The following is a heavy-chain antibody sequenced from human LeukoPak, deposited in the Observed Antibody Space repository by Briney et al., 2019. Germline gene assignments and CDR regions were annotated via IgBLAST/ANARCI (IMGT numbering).Heavy chain of an antibody. CDR3: ARDTYYSGSGTYFEDYFDS. Sequence: SETLSLTCTVSGGSISTYYWSWIRQPPGKGLEWIGXXXGSGETNYNPSLKSRVTMSPDTSRNQFSLKVNSVTAADTAVYYCARDTYYSGSGTYFEDYFDSWGQGILVTVSS. V-gene: IGHV4-59*12. D-gene: IGHD3-10*01. J-gene: IGHJ4*02. CDR1: GGSISTYY. CDR2: XXGSGET.